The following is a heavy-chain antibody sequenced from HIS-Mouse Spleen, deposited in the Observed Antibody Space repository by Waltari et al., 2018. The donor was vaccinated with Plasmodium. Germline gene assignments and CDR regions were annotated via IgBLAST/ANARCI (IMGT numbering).Heavy chain of an antibody. Sequence: QVQLQQWGAGLLKPSETLSLTCAVYGGSFSGYYWSWIRKPPGKGLEWIGEINHSGSTNYNPSLKSRVTRSVDTSKNQFSLKLSSVTAADTAVYYCARAPIRDALDIWGQGTMVTVSS. D-gene: IGHD3-9*01. CDR2: INHSGST. V-gene: IGHV4-34*01. CDR3: ARAPIRDALDI. J-gene: IGHJ3*02. CDR1: GGSFSGYY.